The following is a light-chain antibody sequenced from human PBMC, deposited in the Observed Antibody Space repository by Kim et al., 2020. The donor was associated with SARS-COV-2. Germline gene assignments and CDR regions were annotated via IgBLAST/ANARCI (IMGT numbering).Light chain of an antibody. CDR3: QQFGASPIT. CDR2: GAS. Sequence: EIVLTQSPGSLSLSPGERATLSCRASQSVTSSYVAWYQHKPGQAPRLLIYGASSRATGIPDRVSGSGSGTDFTLTISRLEPEDFAVYYCQQFGASPITFGQGTRLEL. J-gene: IGKJ5*01. CDR1: QSVTSSY. V-gene: IGKV3-20*01.